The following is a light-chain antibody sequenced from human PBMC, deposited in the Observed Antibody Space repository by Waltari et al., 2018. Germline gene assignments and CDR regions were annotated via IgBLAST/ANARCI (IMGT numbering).Light chain of an antibody. CDR2: QDN. Sequence: FALSQPPSVSVSPGQTASITCPADNLGDKFASWYQQKPGQSPLLVIYQDNKRPSGIPERFSGSNSGNTATLTISGPQAVDEADYYCQAWDSSTYVVFGGGTKLTVL. J-gene: IGLJ2*01. CDR3: QAWDSSTYVV. V-gene: IGLV3-1*01. CDR1: NLGDKF.